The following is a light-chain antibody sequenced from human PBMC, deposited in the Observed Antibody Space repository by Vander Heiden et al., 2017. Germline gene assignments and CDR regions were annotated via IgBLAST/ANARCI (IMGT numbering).Light chain of an antibody. CDR3: AAWDDSLNGPV. V-gene: IGLV1-44*01. J-gene: IGLJ3*02. CDR1: FSNLGSNA. Sequence: SVLTQPPSASGTPGPRVTISCSGSFSNLGSNAVNWYQRPPGTAPKLLIYNDNPGPSAVPDRFSGSKSGTSAALAISGLQSEDEADYYCAAWDDSLNGPVFGGGTKLTVL. CDR2: NDN.